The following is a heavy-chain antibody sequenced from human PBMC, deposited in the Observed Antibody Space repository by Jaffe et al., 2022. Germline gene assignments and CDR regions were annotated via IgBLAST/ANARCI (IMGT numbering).Heavy chain of an antibody. D-gene: IGHD3-3*01. Sequence: QVQLVESGGGVVQPGGSLRLSCAASGFTFSSYGMHWVRQAPGKGLEWVAFIRYDGSNKYYADSVKGRFTISRDNSKNTLYLQMNSLRAEDTAVYYCAKGRYYDFWSGYYTGGWFDPWGQGTLVTVSS. CDR2: IRYDGSNK. CDR3: AKGRYYDFWSGYYTGGWFDP. CDR1: GFTFSSYG. V-gene: IGHV3-30*02. J-gene: IGHJ5*02.